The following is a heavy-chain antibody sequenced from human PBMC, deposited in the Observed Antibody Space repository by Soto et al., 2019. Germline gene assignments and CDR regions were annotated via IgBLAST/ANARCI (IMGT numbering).Heavy chain of an antibody. Sequence: SETLSLTCTVAGGSISSSSYYWGWIRQPPVKGLEWIGSIYYSGSTYYNPSLKSRVTISVDTSKNQFSLKLSSVTAADTAVYYCAGYCSGGSCPTGGYYGMDVWGQGTTVTVSS. J-gene: IGHJ6*02. V-gene: IGHV4-39*01. D-gene: IGHD2-15*01. CDR2: IYYSGST. CDR3: AGYCSGGSCPTGGYYGMDV. CDR1: GGSISSSSYY.